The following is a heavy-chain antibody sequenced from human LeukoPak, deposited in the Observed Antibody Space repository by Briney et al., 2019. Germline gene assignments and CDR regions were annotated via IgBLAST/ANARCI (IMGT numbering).Heavy chain of an antibody. D-gene: IGHD2-21*02. Sequence: SETLSLTCTVSGGSIGSYYWSWIRQPPGKGLERIGYIYYSGSTNYNPSLKSRVTISVDTSKNQFSLKLSSVTAADTAVYYCARVPTAYYYYGMDVWGQGTTVTVSS. V-gene: IGHV4-59*01. CDR3: ARVPTAYYYYGMDV. CDR1: GGSIGSYY. J-gene: IGHJ6*02. CDR2: IYYSGST.